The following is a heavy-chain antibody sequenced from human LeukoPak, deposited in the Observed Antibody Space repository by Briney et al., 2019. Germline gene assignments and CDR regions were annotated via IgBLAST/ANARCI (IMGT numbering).Heavy chain of an antibody. CDR2: IYTSGST. D-gene: IGHD3-16*01. V-gene: IGHV4-4*09. Sequence: SETLSFTGTAPGAPLGGTYGAWFGKPQGRGREWIGYIYTSGSTNYNPSLKSRVTISVDTSKNQFSLKLSSVTAADTAVYYCARQRDYETFDYWGQGTLVTVSS. J-gene: IGHJ4*02. CDR1: GAPLGGTY. CDR3: ARQRDYETFDY.